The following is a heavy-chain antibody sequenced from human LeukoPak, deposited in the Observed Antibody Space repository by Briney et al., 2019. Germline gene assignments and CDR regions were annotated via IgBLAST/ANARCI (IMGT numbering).Heavy chain of an antibody. CDR1: GGSISSYY. CDR2: IYYSGST. D-gene: IGHD5-24*01. CDR3: ASHPPWARDGYNSAAFDI. Sequence: SETLSLTCTVSGGSISSYYWSWIRQPPGKGLEWIGYIYYSGSTNYNPSLKSRVTISVDTSKNQFSLKLSSVTVADTAVYYCASHPPWARDGYNSAAFDIWGQGTMVTVSS. J-gene: IGHJ3*02. V-gene: IGHV4-59*01.